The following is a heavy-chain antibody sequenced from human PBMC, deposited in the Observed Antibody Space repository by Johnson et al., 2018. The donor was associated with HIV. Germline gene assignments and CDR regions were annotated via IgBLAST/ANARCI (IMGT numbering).Heavy chain of an antibody. CDR1: GFKFHEYG. CDR2: INWNGGST. V-gene: IGHV3-20*04. D-gene: IGHD4/OR15-4a*01. CDR3: AKTWDDYDDAFDI. J-gene: IGHJ3*02. Sequence: VQLVESGGVVVQPGGSLRLSCAASGFKFHEYGMSWVRQAPGKGLEWVSGINWNGGSTGYADPVKGRFTISRDNAKKSLYLQMNSLRAEDTALYYCAKTWDDYDDAFDIWGQGTMVTVSS.